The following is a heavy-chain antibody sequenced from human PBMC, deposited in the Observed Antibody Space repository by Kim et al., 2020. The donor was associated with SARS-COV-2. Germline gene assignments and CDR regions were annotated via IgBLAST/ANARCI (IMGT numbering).Heavy chain of an antibody. CDR3: ARIPGSGSYYYFDS. J-gene: IGHJ4*02. Sequence: ADTVKGRFTIPRENARNSLYLQMNSLRAEDTAVYYCARIPGSGSYYYFDSWGQGTLVTVSS. V-gene: IGHV3-11*06. D-gene: IGHD3-10*01.